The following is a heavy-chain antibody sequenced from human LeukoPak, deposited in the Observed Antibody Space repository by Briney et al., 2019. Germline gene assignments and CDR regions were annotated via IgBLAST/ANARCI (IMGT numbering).Heavy chain of an antibody. V-gene: IGHV4-4*07. CDR1: GGSISSYY. CDR2: IYTSGST. J-gene: IGHJ4*02. CDR3: ARGYYYDSSGYLYYFDY. D-gene: IGHD3-22*01. Sequence: TSETLSLTCTVSGGSISSYYWSWIRQPAGKGLEWIGRIYTSGSTNYNPSLKSRVTMSVDTSKNQFSLKLSSVTAADTAVYYCARGYYYDSSGYLYYFDYWGQGTLVTVSS.